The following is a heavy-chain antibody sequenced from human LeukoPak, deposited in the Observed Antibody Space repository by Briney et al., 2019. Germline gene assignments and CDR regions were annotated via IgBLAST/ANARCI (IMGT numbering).Heavy chain of an antibody. CDR1: GFTFSSYA. CDR2: ISYDGSNK. J-gene: IGHJ4*02. V-gene: IGHV3-30-3*01. Sequence: GGSLRLSCAASGFTFSSYAMHWVRQAPGKALEWVAVISYDGSNKYYADSVKGRFTISRDNSKNTLYLQMNRLRAEDTAVYYCARRPGIAAAASWGQGTLVTVPS. D-gene: IGHD6-13*01. CDR3: ARRPGIAAAAS.